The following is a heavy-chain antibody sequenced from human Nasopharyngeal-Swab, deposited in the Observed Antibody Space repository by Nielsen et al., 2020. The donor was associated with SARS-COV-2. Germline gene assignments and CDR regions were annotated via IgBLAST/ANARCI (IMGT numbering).Heavy chain of an antibody. CDR2: IGTAGDT. CDR3: ARTRIAAAGYYFDY. V-gene: IGHV3-13*01. CDR1: GFTFSSYY. J-gene: IGHJ4*02. D-gene: IGHD6-13*01. Sequence: GESLKISCAASGFTFSSYYMHWVRQATGKGLEWVSAIGTAGDTYYPGSVKGRFTISRENAKNSMYLHMKSLRDGDTAVYYCARTRIAAAGYYFDYWGQGTLVTVSS.